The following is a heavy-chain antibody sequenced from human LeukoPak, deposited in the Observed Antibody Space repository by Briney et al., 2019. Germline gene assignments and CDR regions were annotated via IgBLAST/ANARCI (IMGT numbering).Heavy chain of an antibody. CDR2: IYYSGST. Sequence: SETLSLTCTVSGDSISSSSYYWGWIRQAPGKGLEWIGSIYYSGSTYYNPSLKSRVTISVDTSKNQFSLKLSSVTAADTAVYYCARIDYYDSSGYPDYWGQGTLVTASS. V-gene: IGHV4-39*01. CDR1: GDSISSSSYY. J-gene: IGHJ4*02. CDR3: ARIDYYDSSGYPDY. D-gene: IGHD3-22*01.